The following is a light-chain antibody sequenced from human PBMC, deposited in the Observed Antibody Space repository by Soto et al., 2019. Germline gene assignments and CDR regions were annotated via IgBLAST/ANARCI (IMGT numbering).Light chain of an antibody. CDR1: SSNIGTNS. CDR3: QSYDSNLNGLYV. V-gene: IGLV1-40*01. Sequence: QSVLTQPPSVSGAPGQRVTISCTGSSSNIGTNSAHWYQHPPGAAPKVLIYANNNRPSGVPDRFSVSKSGTSASLAITGLQAEDEADYYCQSYDSNLNGLYVFGTGTKVTVL. CDR2: ANN. J-gene: IGLJ1*01.